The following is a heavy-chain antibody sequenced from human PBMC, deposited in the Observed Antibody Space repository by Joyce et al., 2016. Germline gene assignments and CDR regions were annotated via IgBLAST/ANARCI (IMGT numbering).Heavy chain of an antibody. J-gene: IGHJ4*02. CDR3: AKEGPLGELSFFN. CDR1: GFTFSDFA. D-gene: IGHD3-16*02. CDR2: ISTGGTSS. Sequence: EVQLLESGGGLVQPGGSLRVSCAASGFTFSDFAMSWVRQAPGKGLEWVSTISTGGTSSYDADSVRGRFTISRDNSKSTLFLQMDSLRAEDTAVYYCAKEGPLGELSFFNWGQGTLVTVSS. V-gene: IGHV3-23*01.